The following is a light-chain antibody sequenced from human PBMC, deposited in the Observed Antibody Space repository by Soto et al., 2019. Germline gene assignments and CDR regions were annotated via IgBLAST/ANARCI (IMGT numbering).Light chain of an antibody. CDR2: EVS. CDR1: SSDVGGYNY. J-gene: IGLJ1*01. V-gene: IGLV2-14*01. CDR3: TSYTSSSTPV. Sequence: QSALTQPASVSGSPGQAITISCTGTSSDVGGYNYVSWYQQHPGKAPKLMIYEVSNRPSGVSDRFSGSKSGNTASLTISGLQAEDEAHYYCTSYTSSSTPVFGTGTKLTVL.